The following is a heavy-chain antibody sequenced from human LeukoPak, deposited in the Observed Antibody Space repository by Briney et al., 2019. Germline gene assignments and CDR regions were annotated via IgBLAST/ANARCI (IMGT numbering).Heavy chain of an antibody. D-gene: IGHD3-9*01. CDR3: AKAGYFDWFAKMYYFDY. J-gene: IGHJ4*02. V-gene: IGHV3-9*01. CDR1: GFTFDDYA. CDR2: ISWNSGSI. Sequence: LSGGSLRLSCAASGFTFDDYAMHWVRHAPGKGLEWVSGISWNSGSIGYADSVKGRFTISRDNAKNSLYLQMNSLRAEDTALYYCAKAGYFDWFAKMYYFDYWGQGTLVTVSS.